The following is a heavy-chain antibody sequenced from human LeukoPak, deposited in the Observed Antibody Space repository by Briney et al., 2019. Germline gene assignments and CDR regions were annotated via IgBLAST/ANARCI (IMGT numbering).Heavy chain of an antibody. CDR2: FDTEDGET. Sequence: ASVKVSCKVSGYTLTELSMHWVRQAPGKGLEWMGGFDTEDGETIYAQKFQGRVTMTEDPSTDTAYMELSSLRSEDTAVYYCATAGYQLLSNFDYWGQGTLVTVSS. D-gene: IGHD2-2*01. V-gene: IGHV1-24*01. CDR3: ATAGYQLLSNFDY. J-gene: IGHJ4*02. CDR1: GYTLTELS.